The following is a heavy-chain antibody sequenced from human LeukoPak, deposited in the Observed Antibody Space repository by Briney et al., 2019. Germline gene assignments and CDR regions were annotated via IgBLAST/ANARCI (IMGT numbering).Heavy chain of an antibody. D-gene: IGHD1-26*01. CDR3: ARDRSGNYMVDY. V-gene: IGHV3-48*01. CDR1: GFTFSSYN. J-gene: IGHJ4*02. CDR2: ISSSGSTI. Sequence: QPGGSLRLSCAASGFTFSSYNMNWVRQAPGKGLEWVSYISSSGSTIYYADSVKGRFTISRDNAKNSLYLQMNSLSAEDTAVYYCARDRSGNYMVDYWGQGSLVTVSS.